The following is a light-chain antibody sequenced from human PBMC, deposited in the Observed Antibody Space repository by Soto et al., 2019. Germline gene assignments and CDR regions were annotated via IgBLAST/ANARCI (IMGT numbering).Light chain of an antibody. Sequence: AIRMTQSPSSLSASTGDRVTITCRARQGISSYLAWYQQKPGKAPKLLIYAASTLQSGVPSRFSCSGSWTDFTLTISGLQSEDFATYCCQQYYSYPRAFGPGPKVDIK. J-gene: IGKJ3*01. V-gene: IGKV1-8*01. CDR3: QQYYSYPRA. CDR2: AAS. CDR1: QGISSY.